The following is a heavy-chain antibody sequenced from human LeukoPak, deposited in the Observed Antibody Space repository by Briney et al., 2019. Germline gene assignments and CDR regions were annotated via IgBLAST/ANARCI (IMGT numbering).Heavy chain of an antibody. V-gene: IGHV4-39*01. J-gene: IGHJ4*02. CDR3: ARPDYYDSGGYWGFDY. CDR1: GGSISSSSYY. CDR2: IYYSGST. D-gene: IGHD3-22*01. Sequence: PSETLSLTCTVSGGSISSSSYYWGWIRQPPGKGLEWIGSIYYSGSTYYNPSLKSRVTISVDTSKNQFSLKLSSVTAADTAVYYCARPDYYDSGGYWGFDYWGQGTLVTVSS.